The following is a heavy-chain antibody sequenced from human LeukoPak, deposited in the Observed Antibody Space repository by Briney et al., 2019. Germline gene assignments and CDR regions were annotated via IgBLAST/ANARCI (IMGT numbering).Heavy chain of an antibody. Sequence: GGSLRLSCAASGFTFDDYAMHWVRQGPGKGLEWVSGISWDSAMIAYADSVKGRFTISRDNAKNSLYLQMNSLRAEDTAFYYCAKATYSTSPGYYFDYWGQGTLVTVSS. V-gene: IGHV3-9*01. J-gene: IGHJ4*02. CDR1: GFTFDDYA. CDR3: AKATYSTSPGYYFDY. D-gene: IGHD6-6*01. CDR2: ISWDSAMI.